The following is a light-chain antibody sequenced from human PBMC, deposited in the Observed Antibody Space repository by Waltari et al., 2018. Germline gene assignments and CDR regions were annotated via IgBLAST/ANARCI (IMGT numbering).Light chain of an antibody. V-gene: IGLV2-11*01. CDR2: DVS. CDR3: CSYAGSYPVV. J-gene: IGLJ2*01. CDR1: SSDGGGYNY. Sequence: QSALTQPRSVSGSPGQSVTLSRPRTSSDGGGYNYLSWYQQHPGKASKPMIYDVSKRPSGVPDRFSGSKSGNTASLTISGLQAEDEADYYCCSYAGSYPVVFGGGTKLTVL.